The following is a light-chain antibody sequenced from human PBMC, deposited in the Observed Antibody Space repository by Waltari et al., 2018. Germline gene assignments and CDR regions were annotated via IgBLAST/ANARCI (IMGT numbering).Light chain of an antibody. CDR2: DDS. V-gene: IGLV3-21*02. J-gene: IGLJ2*01. CDR1: SVGRHS. CDR3: QVWDSGSDHVV. Sequence: SYVLTQPPSVSVAPGQTARITCGGNSVGRHSVQWYRQRPGQAPVLVVSDDSDRPSGIPERFSGSASGNTATLTISGVEAGDEADYYCQVWDSGSDHVVFGGGTKLTVL.